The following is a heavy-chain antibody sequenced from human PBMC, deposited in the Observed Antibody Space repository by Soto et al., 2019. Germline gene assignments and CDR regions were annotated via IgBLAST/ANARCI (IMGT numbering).Heavy chain of an antibody. CDR3: AGTSYYYDSSGAFDI. D-gene: IGHD3-22*01. J-gene: IGHJ3*02. Sequence: QVQLQESGPGLVKPSQTLSLTCTVSGGSISSGGYYWSWIRQHPGKGLEWIGYIYYSGSTYYNPSLKRRVTISVDTSKNQFSLKLSSVTAADTAVYYCAGTSYYYDSSGAFDIWGQGTMVTVSS. CDR1: GGSISSGGYY. V-gene: IGHV4-31*03. CDR2: IYYSGST.